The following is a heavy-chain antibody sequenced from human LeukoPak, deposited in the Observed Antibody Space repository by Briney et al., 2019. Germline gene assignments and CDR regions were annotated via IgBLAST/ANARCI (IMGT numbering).Heavy chain of an antibody. D-gene: IGHD3-9*01. Sequence: ASVKVSCKTSGYSFILYGISWVRQAPGQGPEWMGWISTSTGDTKYTQKFQGRVTLTTDTSTSTAYMELSSLRSDDTAVYYCARDYDVLTAYPPTQLFDPWGQGTLVTVSS. V-gene: IGHV1-18*01. CDR2: ISTSTGDT. CDR1: GYSFILYG. CDR3: ARDYDVLTAYPPTQLFDP. J-gene: IGHJ5*02.